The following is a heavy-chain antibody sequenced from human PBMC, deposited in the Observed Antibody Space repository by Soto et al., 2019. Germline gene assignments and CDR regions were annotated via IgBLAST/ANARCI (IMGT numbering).Heavy chain of an antibody. D-gene: IGHD6-13*01. CDR2: INPNSGGT. Sequence: QVQLVQSGAEVKKPGASVKVSCKASGYTFTGYYMHWVRQAPGQGLEWMGWINPNSGGTNYAQKFQGWVTMTRDTSISTAYMELSRLRSDDKAVYYCARDRSARIAAAGTFFWFDPWGQGTLVTVSS. CDR3: ARDRSARIAAAGTFFWFDP. CDR1: GYTFTGYY. J-gene: IGHJ5*02. V-gene: IGHV1-2*04.